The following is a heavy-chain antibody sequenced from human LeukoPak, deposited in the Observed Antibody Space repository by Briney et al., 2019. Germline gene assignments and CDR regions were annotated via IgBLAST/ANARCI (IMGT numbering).Heavy chain of an antibody. D-gene: IGHD3-10*01. CDR1: GASVSGSNYY. V-gene: IGHV4-39*07. CDR3: ARVVLLGTMVRGFDY. Sequence: SETLSLTCAVSGASVSGSNYYWGWIRQPPGKGLEWIGNIYSSGSTYYNASLQSRVTISIDTSKNQFSLRLNSVTAADTVMYYCARVVLLGTMVRGFDYWGQGTLVTVSS. CDR2: IYSSGST. J-gene: IGHJ4*02.